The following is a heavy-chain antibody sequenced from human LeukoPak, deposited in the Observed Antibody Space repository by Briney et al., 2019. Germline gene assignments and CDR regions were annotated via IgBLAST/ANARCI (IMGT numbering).Heavy chain of an antibody. J-gene: IGHJ4*02. CDR1: GSTFSRYW. V-gene: IGHV3-9*01. Sequence: GGSLRLSCAASGSTFSRYWMHWVRQAPGKGLEWVSGISWNSGSIGYADSVKGRFTISRDNAKNSLYLQMNSLRAEDTALYYCAKDGVVVAAGNYYFDYWGQGTLVTVSS. CDR2: ISWNSGSI. CDR3: AKDGVVVAAGNYYFDY. D-gene: IGHD2-15*01.